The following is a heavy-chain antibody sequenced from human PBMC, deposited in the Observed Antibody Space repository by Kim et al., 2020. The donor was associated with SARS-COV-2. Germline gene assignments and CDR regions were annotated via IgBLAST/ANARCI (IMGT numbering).Heavy chain of an antibody. D-gene: IGHD3-10*01. CDR2: K. Sequence: KYSAGTVTGRFPISRDNAKKSLYLQMNGLRAEDTAVYYCARSGNSLPVGEYWGQGTLVTVSS. CDR3: ARSGNSLPVGEY. V-gene: IGHV3-11*01. J-gene: IGHJ4*02.